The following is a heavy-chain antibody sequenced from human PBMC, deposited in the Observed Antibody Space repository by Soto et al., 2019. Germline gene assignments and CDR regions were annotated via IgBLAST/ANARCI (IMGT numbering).Heavy chain of an antibody. CDR3: AHSTRVVTATGYFQH. CDR1: GFSLSTSGVG. Sequence: QITLKESGPPLVKPTQTLTLTCTFSGFSLSTSGVGVGWIRQPPGKALEWLALIYWDDDKRYSPSLKSRLTITKDTSKNQVVLTMTNMDPVDTATYYCAHSTRVVTATGYFQHWGQGTLVTVSS. J-gene: IGHJ1*01. V-gene: IGHV2-5*02. CDR2: IYWDDDK. D-gene: IGHD2-21*02.